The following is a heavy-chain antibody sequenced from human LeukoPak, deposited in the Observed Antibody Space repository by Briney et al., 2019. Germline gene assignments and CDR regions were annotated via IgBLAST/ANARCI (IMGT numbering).Heavy chain of an antibody. CDR2: ISAYNGNT. CDR3: ARDPLYDRGWGDAFDI. V-gene: IGHV1-18*01. J-gene: IGHJ3*02. CDR1: GYTFTSYG. D-gene: IGHD3-22*01. Sequence: ASVKVSCKASGYTFTSYGISWVRQAPGQGLEWMGWISAYNGNTNYAQKLQGRVTMTTDTSTSTVYMELSSLRSEDTAVYYCARDPLYDRGWGDAFDIWGQGTMVTVSS.